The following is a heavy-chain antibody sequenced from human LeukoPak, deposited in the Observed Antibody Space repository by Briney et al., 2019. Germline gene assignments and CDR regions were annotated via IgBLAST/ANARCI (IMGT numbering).Heavy chain of an antibody. D-gene: IGHD3-22*01. CDR1: GGSISSYY. CDR2: IYYSGST. CDR3: ARTTRYYDSSGCFDF. V-gene: IGHV4-59*08. Sequence: PSETLSLTCTVSGGSISSYYWSWIRQPPGKGLEWFAYIYYSGSTNYNPSLKSRVTISVDTSKNQFSLKMSSVTAADTAVYYCARTTRYYDSSGCFDFWGQGTLVTVSS. J-gene: IGHJ4*02.